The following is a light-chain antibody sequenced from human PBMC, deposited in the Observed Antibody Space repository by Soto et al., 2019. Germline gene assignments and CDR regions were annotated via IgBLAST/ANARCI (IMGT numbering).Light chain of an antibody. V-gene: IGLV2-14*03. J-gene: IGLJ3*02. Sequence: QSALTQVASVSGSPGQSITISCTGTSSDVGGRDFVSWYQQHPGKAPKLIIYNVNYRPSGVSDRFSGSKSGNTASLTISGLQADDEADYYCSSYTNTATVVFGGGTKLTIL. CDR2: NVN. CDR3: SSYTNTATVV. CDR1: SSDVGGRDF.